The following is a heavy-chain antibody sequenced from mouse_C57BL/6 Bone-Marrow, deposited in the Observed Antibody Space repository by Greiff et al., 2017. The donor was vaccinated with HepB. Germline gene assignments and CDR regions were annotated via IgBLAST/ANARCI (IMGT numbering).Heavy chain of an antibody. CDR2: IRNKANGYTT. CDR1: GFTFTDYY. Sequence: EVKLVESGGGLVQPGGSLSLSCAASGFTFTDYYMSWVRQPPGKALEWLGFIRNKANGYTTEYSASVKGRFTISRDNSQSILYLQMNALRAEDSATYYCARVYGGSHFDYWGQGTTLTVSS. J-gene: IGHJ2*01. V-gene: IGHV7-3*01. D-gene: IGHD1-1*01. CDR3: ARVYGGSHFDY.